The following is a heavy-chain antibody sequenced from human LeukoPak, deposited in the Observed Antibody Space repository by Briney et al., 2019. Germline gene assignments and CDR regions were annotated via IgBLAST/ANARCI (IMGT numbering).Heavy chain of an antibody. CDR2: ISYSGIT. D-gene: IGHD3-10*01. V-gene: IGHV4-59*13. Sequence: PSETLSLTCTVSNGSISGYYWSWIRQPPGKGLEWLGYISYSGITNYSPSLKSRVRISVATSKNDFSLKLSSVIAADTATYYCARVNSFPLGSYQKIESPDAFDVWGQGTMVTVSS. J-gene: IGHJ3*01. CDR1: NGSISGYY. CDR3: ARVNSFPLGSYQKIESPDAFDV.